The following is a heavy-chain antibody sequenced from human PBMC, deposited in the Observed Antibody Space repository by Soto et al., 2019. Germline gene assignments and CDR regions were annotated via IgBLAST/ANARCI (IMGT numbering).Heavy chain of an antibody. D-gene: IGHD3-3*01. CDR2: ISSSTTTI. CDR3: AKVAKSGVIIESLDE. V-gene: IGHV3-11*01. CDR1: GFTFKDSY. Sequence: VGSLGLSCAASGFTFKDSYMSWIRQAPGKGLEWVAYISSSTTTISYADSVKGRFTISRDNAKNSLYLQMNSLRADDTAVYYCAKVAKSGVIIESLDEWGQGCLV. J-gene: IGHJ4*02.